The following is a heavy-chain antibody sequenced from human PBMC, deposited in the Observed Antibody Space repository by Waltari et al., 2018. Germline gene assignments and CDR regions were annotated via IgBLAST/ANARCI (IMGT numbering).Heavy chain of an antibody. CDR1: GFTFTSSA. CDR3: AADGQTVGITGTTDYYYYGMDV. CDR2: SVVGSGHT. Sequence: QMQLVQSGPEVKKPGTSVKVSCKASGFTFTSSAMQWVRQARGQRLEWIGWSVVGSGHTNYAQKFQERGTITRDMSTSTAYMELSSLRSEDTAMYYCAADGQTVGITGTTDYYYYGMDVWGQGTTVTVSS. J-gene: IGHJ6*02. D-gene: IGHD1-20*01. V-gene: IGHV1-58*02.